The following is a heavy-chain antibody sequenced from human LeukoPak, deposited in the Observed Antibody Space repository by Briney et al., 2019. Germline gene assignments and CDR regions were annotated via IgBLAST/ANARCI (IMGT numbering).Heavy chain of an antibody. D-gene: IGHD3-10*01. CDR3: AQDISWFAFHM. CDR1: GFTFSSYW. V-gene: IGHV3-23*01. CDR2: ISGSGGST. J-gene: IGHJ3*02. Sequence: GGSLRLSCAASGFTFSSYWMSWVRQAPGKGLEWVSAISGSGGSTYYADSVKGRFTISRDNSKNTVYLQMNSLRADDTALYYCAQDISWFAFHMWGLGTRVTVSS.